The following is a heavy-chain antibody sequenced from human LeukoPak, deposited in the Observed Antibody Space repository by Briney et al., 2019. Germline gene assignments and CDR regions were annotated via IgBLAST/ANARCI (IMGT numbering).Heavy chain of an antibody. Sequence: ASVTLSCTASGYTFTGNYRHWVRQAPGQGLEWMVWINPNSGGTNYAQKFQGRVTMTRDTSISTAYMELSRLRSDDTAVYYCARGIEGATSFDYWGQGTLVTVSS. D-gene: IGHD1-26*01. J-gene: IGHJ4*02. CDR2: INPNSGGT. CDR3: ARGIEGATSFDY. V-gene: IGHV1-2*02. CDR1: GYTFTGNY.